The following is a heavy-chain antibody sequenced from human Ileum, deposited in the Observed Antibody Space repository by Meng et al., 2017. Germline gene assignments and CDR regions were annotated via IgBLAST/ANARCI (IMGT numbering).Heavy chain of an antibody. J-gene: IGHJ4*02. CDR1: GFTVSSNY. CDR2: IYSGGST. V-gene: IGHV3-53*01. Sequence: GESLKISCAASGFTVSSNYMSWVRQAPGTGLEWVSVIYSGGSTYYADSVKGRFTISRDNSRNTLYLQMNSLRADDTAVYYCVREQYESRGHWGQGTLVTVSS. CDR3: VREQYESRGH. D-gene: IGHD3-22*01.